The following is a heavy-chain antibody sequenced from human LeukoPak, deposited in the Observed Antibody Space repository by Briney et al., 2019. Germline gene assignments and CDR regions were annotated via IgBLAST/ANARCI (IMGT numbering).Heavy chain of an antibody. D-gene: IGHD6-19*01. J-gene: IGHJ4*02. CDR1: GFTFSSYG. V-gene: IGHV3-23*01. Sequence: GGSLRLSCEVSGFTFSSYGMSWVRQAPGRGLEWVSSISGSGGSTNYADSVKGRFTISRDNSENTLYLQMHTLRAEDTAVYYCAKEGSSGWTRSFDYWGQGTLVTVSS. CDR3: AKEGSSGWTRSFDY. CDR2: ISGSGGST.